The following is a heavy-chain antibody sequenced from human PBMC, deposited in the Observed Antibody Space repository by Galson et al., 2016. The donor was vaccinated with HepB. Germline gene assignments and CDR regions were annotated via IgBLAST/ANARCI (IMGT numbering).Heavy chain of an antibody. J-gene: IGHJ6*02. V-gene: IGHV3-7*01. CDR1: GFSISAFW. CDR2: INQDGSAK. CDR3: ARDKSIGSSWSPYYYYYGMDV. D-gene: IGHD6-13*01. Sequence: SLRLSCAASGFSISAFWMGWVRQAPGKGLEWVANINQDGSAKYYVDSAKGRFTISRDNAKSTLYLQMNSLRAEDTAVYYCARDKSIGSSWSPYYYYYGMDVWGQGTTVTVSS.